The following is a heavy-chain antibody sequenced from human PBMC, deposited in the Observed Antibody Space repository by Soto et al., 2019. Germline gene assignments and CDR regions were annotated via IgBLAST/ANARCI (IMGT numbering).Heavy chain of an antibody. J-gene: IGHJ4*02. Sequence: GGSLRLSCAASGFTFDDYGMSWVRQAPGKGLEWVSGINWNGGSTGYADSVKGRFTISRDNAKNSLYLQMNSLRAEDTALYYCARELDGGNFFGAGYWGQGTLVTVSS. CDR3: ARELDGGNFFGAGY. V-gene: IGHV3-20*04. CDR2: INWNGGST. D-gene: IGHD2-21*02. CDR1: GFTFDDYG.